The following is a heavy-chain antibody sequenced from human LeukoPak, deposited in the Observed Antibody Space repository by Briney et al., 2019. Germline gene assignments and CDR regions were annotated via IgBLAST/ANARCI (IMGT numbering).Heavy chain of an antibody. CDR3: ARDLAYYDSSPRPGGY. V-gene: IGHV1-46*01. CDR2: INPIGGST. D-gene: IGHD3-22*01. CDR1: GYTFTNYY. J-gene: IGHJ4*02. Sequence: ASVKVSCKASGYTFTNYYMHWVRQAPGQRLEWTGIINPIGGSTSYAQKFQGRVTMTRVTSTSTVYMELNSLRSEDTAVYYCARDLAYYDSSPRPGGYWGQGTLVTVSS.